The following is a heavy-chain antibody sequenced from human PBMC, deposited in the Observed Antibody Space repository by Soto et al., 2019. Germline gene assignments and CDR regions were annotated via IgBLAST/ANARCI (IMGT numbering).Heavy chain of an antibody. V-gene: IGHV1-18*01. J-gene: IGHJ4*02. D-gene: IGHD3-22*01. CDR1: GYTFTSYG. Sequence: QVQLVQSGAEVKKPGASVKVSCKAAGYTFTSYGISWVRQAPGQGLEWMGWISAYNGNTNYAQKLQGRVNMNTDKYKSTEYRELRSLTCEHTAGYYCARALTPRNYYDSSGYYYYFAYCGQGTLVPVSS. CDR2: ISAYNGNT. CDR3: ARALTPRNYYDSSGYYYYFAY.